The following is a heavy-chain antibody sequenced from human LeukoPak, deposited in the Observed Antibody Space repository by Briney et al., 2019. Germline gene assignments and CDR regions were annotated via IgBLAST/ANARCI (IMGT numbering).Heavy chain of an antibody. Sequence: SETLSLTCAVYGGSFSGYYWSWIRQPPGKGLEWIGEINHSGSTDYNPSLKSRVTISVDTSKNQFSLKLSSVTAADTAVYYCARARRITMVRGVITTFDPWGRGTLVTVSS. J-gene: IGHJ5*02. D-gene: IGHD3-10*01. CDR2: INHSGST. CDR3: ARARRITMVRGVITTFDP. CDR1: GGSFSGYY. V-gene: IGHV4-34*01.